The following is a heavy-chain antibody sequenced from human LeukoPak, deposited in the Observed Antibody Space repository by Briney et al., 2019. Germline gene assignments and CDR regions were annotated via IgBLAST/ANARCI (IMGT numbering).Heavy chain of an antibody. CDR1: GFTFSTYW. Sequence: GGSLRLSCAASGFTFSTYWMSWVRQAPGKGLEWVANIRQDGSDKYYVDSVKGRFTISRDNAKNSLYLQMNSLRAEDTAVYYCGRDGGSATPFDYWGQGPLVTVSS. CDR3: GRDGGSATPFDY. CDR2: IRQDGSDK. J-gene: IGHJ4*02. V-gene: IGHV3-7*01.